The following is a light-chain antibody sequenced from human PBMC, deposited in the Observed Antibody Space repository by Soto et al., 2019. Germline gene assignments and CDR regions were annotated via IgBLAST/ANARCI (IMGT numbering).Light chain of an antibody. V-gene: IGKV1-33*01. CDR3: QQFYQRPRT. J-gene: IGKJ4*01. Sequence: DIPMTQSPSSLSASVGDSVTITCQASQDISTYLNWYQQKPGKAPKLLLYDASNLETGVPSRCSGSGSGTGFTFSVSSLQPEDGATYYCQQFYQRPRTFGGGTKVELK. CDR1: QDISTY. CDR2: DAS.